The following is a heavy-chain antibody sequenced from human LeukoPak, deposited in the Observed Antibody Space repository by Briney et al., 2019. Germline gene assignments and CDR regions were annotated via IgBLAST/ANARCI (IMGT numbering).Heavy chain of an antibody. Sequence: SVKVSCKASGGTFSSYAISWVRQAPGQGLEWMGGIIPIFGTANYAQKFQVRVTITTDESTSTAYMELSSLRSEDTAVYYCARGNWYYDSSGPRDYWGQGTLVTVSS. CDR2: IIPIFGTA. D-gene: IGHD3-22*01. CDR3: ARGNWYYDSSGPRDY. V-gene: IGHV1-69*05. J-gene: IGHJ4*02. CDR1: GGTFSSYA.